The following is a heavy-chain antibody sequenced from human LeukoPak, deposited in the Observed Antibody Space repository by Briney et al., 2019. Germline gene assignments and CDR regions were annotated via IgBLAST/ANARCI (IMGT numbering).Heavy chain of an antibody. CDR3: ARGGWGRFLEPYYFDF. D-gene: IGHD3-3*01. Sequence: ASVKVSCKASGYTFTSYYIHWVRQAPGQGLEWMGWINPKSGGTNYSQRFQGRVTMTRDTSINTAYLELSRLRSDDTAVYFCARGGWGRFLEPYYFDFWGQGTLVTVSS. V-gene: IGHV1-2*02. CDR1: GYTFTSYY. CDR2: INPKSGGT. J-gene: IGHJ4*02.